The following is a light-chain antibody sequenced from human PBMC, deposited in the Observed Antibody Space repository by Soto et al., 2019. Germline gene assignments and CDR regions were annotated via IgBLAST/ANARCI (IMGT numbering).Light chain of an antibody. V-gene: IGKV1-5*01. CDR1: PGISGW. J-gene: IGKJ2*01. CDR3: QHYKNSYT. Sequence: DIQMTQSPATLSASVGPRVTITCRASPGISGWLAWYQQKPGKAPKLLIYDASTLESGVPSRFSGSGSETEFTLTISSLQPDDIATYYCQHYKNSYTFGQGTKLEI. CDR2: DAS.